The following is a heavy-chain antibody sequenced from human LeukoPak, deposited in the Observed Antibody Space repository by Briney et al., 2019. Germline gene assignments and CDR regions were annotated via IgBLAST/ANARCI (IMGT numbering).Heavy chain of an antibody. CDR1: GYSISSGYY. Sequence: SETLSLTCAVSGYSISSGYYWGWIRQPPGKGLEWIGSIYHSGSTYYNPSLKSRVTISVDTSKNQFSLKLSSVTAADTAVYYCARANYDFWSGKNWFDPWGQGTLVTVSS. D-gene: IGHD3-3*01. J-gene: IGHJ5*02. V-gene: IGHV4-38-2*01. CDR2: IYHSGST. CDR3: ARANYDFWSGKNWFDP.